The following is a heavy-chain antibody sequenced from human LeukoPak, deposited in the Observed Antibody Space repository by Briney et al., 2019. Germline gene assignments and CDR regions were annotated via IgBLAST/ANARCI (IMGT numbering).Heavy chain of an antibody. CDR3: ARVPPYENIAAAGAIDY. Sequence: GASVKVSCKASGYTFTSYYMHWVRQAPGQGLEWMGIINPSGGSTSYAQKFQGRVTMTRDTSTSTVYMELRSLRSDDTAVYYCARVPPYENIAAAGAIDYWGQGTLVTVSS. D-gene: IGHD6-13*01. V-gene: IGHV1-46*01. CDR2: INPSGGST. CDR1: GYTFTSYY. J-gene: IGHJ4*02.